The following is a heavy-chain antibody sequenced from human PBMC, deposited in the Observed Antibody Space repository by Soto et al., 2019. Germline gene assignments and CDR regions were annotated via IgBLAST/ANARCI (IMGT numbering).Heavy chain of an antibody. V-gene: IGHV4-30-2*01. D-gene: IGHD2-2*01. CDR2: IYHSGST. Sequence: LQLQESGSGLVKPSKTLSLTGAVSGGSISSGDYSWSWIRQPPGKGLEWIGYIYHSGSTYCNPAYKLRSTAPEVRSNNQFSLKLCPVTAADTVVYYCARVPDYFGQVTLVTVSS. CDR3: ARVPDY. J-gene: IGHJ4*02. CDR1: GGSISSGDYS.